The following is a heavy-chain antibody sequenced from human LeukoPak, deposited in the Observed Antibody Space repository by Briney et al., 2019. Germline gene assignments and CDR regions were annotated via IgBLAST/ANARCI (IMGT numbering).Heavy chain of an antibody. CDR3: VRTPPYDSSGYYSSGYFDY. J-gene: IGHJ4*02. CDR1: GFSVNSNY. V-gene: IGHV3-53*01. CDR2: IYSGGST. D-gene: IGHD3-22*01. Sequence: GGSLRLSCAASGFSVNSNYMSWVRQAPGKGLEWVSVIYSGGSTYYADSVKGRFTISRDNSKNTLYLQMNSLRAEDTAVDYCVRTPPYDSSGYYSSGYFDYWGQGTLVTVSS.